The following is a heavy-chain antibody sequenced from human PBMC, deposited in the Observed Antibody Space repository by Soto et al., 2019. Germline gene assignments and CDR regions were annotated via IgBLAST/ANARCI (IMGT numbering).Heavy chain of an antibody. V-gene: IGHV3-21*01. CDR3: AREPSIAAPGYFDL. CDR1: GFTFSSYS. Sequence: GGSLRLSCAASGFTFSSYSMNWVRQAPGKGLEWVSSISSSSSYIYYADSVKGRFTISRDNAKNSLYLQMNSLRAEDTAVYYCAREPSIAAPGYFDLWGRGTLVTVSS. J-gene: IGHJ2*01. CDR2: ISSSSSYI. D-gene: IGHD6-6*01.